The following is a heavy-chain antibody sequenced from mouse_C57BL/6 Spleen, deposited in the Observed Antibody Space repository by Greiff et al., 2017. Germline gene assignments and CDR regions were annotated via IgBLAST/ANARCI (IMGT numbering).Heavy chain of an antibody. CDR3: ARGGNTAEYFHV. V-gene: IGHV1-50*01. D-gene: IGHD2-1*01. Sequence: QVQLQQPGAELVKPGASVKLSCKASGYTFTSYWMQWVKQRPGQGLEWIGEIAPSDSYTNYNQKFKGKATLTVDTSSSTAYMQLSSLTSEDSAVYYCARGGNTAEYFHVWGTGTTV. CDR1: GYTFTSYW. J-gene: IGHJ1*03. CDR2: IAPSDSYT.